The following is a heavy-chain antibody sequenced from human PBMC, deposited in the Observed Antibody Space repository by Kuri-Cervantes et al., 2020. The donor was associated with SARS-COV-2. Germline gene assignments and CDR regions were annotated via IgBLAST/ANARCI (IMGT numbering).Heavy chain of an antibody. CDR1: GFAVSSNY. V-gene: IGHV3-53*01. J-gene: IGHJ4*02. D-gene: IGHD3-22*01. CDR3: ARALVDSSGYSGLGY. CDR2: IYSDGST. Sequence: GESLKISCAASGFAVSSNYMSWVRQAPGKGLEWVSIIYSDGSTYYADSVKGRFTISRDNSKNTLYLQMNNLRAEDTAVYYCARALVDSSGYSGLGYWGQGTLVTVSS.